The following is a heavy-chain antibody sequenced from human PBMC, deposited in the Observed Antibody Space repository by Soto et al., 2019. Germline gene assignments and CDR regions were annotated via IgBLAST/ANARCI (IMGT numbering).Heavy chain of an antibody. D-gene: IGHD4-17*01. CDR2: FYTAGST. Sequence: SSETLSLTCIVSGGSISSYYWNWIRQPAGKGLEWIGRFYTAGSTNYNPSLKSRVTMSVDTSKNQFSLKVYSVTAADTAVYYCARDRGDYSGMDVWGQGTTVTVSS. J-gene: IGHJ6*02. CDR1: GGSISSYY. CDR3: ARDRGDYSGMDV. V-gene: IGHV4-4*07.